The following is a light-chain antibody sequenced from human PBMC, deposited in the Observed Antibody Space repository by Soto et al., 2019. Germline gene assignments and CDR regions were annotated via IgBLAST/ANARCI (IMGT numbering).Light chain of an antibody. CDR2: TAS. V-gene: IGKV1-39*01. Sequence: DIQMTQSPSSLSASVGDRVTITCRASQSISSYLNWYQQKPGEAPKLLIYTASSLQSGVPSRFSGSGSGTDFTLTISSQQPEDFATYYCQQNYSTPPNFGGGTKVEIK. CDR3: QQNYSTPPN. CDR1: QSISSY. J-gene: IGKJ4*01.